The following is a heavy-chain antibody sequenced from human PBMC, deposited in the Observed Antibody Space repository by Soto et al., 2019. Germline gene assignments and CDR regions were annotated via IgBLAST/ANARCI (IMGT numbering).Heavy chain of an antibody. Sequence: QVQLVQSGAEVKKPGSSVKFSCKASGGTFSSYAISWVRQAPGQGLEWMGGIIPIFGTANYAQKFQGRVTITADESRCTAYMELSSLGSEDTAVYYCARVAPKLEYDYVCGSYRWMGFDIWGQGTMVTVSS. V-gene: IGHV1-69*01. CDR3: ARVAPKLEYDYVCGSYRWMGFDI. J-gene: IGHJ3*02. CDR2: IIPIFGTA. D-gene: IGHD3-16*02. CDR1: GGTFSSYA.